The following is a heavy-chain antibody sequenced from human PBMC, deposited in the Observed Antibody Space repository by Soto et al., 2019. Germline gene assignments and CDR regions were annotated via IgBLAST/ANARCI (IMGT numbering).Heavy chain of an antibody. J-gene: IGHJ4*02. CDR1: GFTFSSYA. CDR2: ISYDGSNK. CDR3: ARTGRGEVRGVHLYYFDY. V-gene: IGHV3-30-3*01. D-gene: IGHD3-10*01. Sequence: GGSLRLSCAASGFTFSSYAMHWVRQAPGKGLEWVAVISYDGSNKYYADSVKGRFTISRDNSKDTLYLQMNSLRAEDTAVYYCARTGRGEVRGVHLYYFDYWGQGTLVTVSS.